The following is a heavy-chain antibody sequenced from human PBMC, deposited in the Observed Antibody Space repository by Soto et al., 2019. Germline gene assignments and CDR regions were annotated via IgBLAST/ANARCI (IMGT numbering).Heavy chain of an antibody. J-gene: IGHJ4*02. CDR2: IWYDGSNK. Sequence: QVQLVESGGGMVQPGRSLRLSCAASGFTFSSYGMHWVRQAPGKGLEWVAVIWYDGSNKYSADSVKGRFTISRDNSQNTLDLQMNSLRAEDTAVYYCARAPRGVIPHPFDSWGQGTLVTVSS. CDR1: GFTFSSYG. V-gene: IGHV3-33*01. CDR3: ARAPRGVIPHPFDS. D-gene: IGHD3-10*01.